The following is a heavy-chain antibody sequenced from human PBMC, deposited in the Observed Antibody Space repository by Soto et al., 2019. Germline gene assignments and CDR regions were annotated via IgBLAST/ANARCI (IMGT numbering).Heavy chain of an antibody. D-gene: IGHD5-12*01. Sequence: SETLSLPCTVSGGSISSGDYYWSWIRQPPGKGLEWIGYIYYSGSTYYNPSLKSRVTISVETSKNQFSLKLSSVTAADTAVYYCARAWLQLYYYGMDVWGQGTTVTVSS. CDR3: ARAWLQLYYYGMDV. CDR1: GGSISSGDYY. J-gene: IGHJ6*02. CDR2: IYYSGST. V-gene: IGHV4-30-4*01.